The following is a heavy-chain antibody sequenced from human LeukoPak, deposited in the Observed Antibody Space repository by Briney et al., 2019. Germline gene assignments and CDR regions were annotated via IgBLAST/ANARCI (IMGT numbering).Heavy chain of an antibody. CDR3: ARSHSSSSLRYYYYYGMDV. V-gene: IGHV1-69*02. Sequence: ASVKVSCKASGGTFSSYTISWVRQAPGQGLEWMGRIIPILGIANYAQKFQGRVTITADKSTSTAYMELSSLGSEDTAVYYCARSHSSSSLRYYYYYGMDVWGQGTTVTVSS. CDR1: GGTFSSYT. D-gene: IGHD6-6*01. CDR2: IIPILGIA. J-gene: IGHJ6*02.